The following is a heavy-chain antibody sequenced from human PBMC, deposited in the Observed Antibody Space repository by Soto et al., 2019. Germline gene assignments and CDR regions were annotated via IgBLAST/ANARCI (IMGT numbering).Heavy chain of an antibody. CDR2: IKQDGSEK. Sequence: PGGSLRLSCAASGFTFSSYWMSWVRQAPGKGLEWVANIKQDGSEKYYVDSVKGRFTISRDNAKNSLYLQMNSLRAEDTAVYYCAKDYYDSSGYYALFGYWGQGTLVTVSS. CDR1: GFTFSSYW. V-gene: IGHV3-7*03. D-gene: IGHD3-22*01. J-gene: IGHJ4*02. CDR3: AKDYYDSSGYYALFGY.